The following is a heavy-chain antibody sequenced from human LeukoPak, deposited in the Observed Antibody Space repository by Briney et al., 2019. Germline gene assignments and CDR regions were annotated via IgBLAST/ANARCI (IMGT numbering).Heavy chain of an antibody. CDR2: ISAYNGNT. J-gene: IGHJ4*02. CDR1: GYTFTSYG. D-gene: IGHD3-10*01. Sequence: ASVKVSCKASGYTFTSYGISWVRQAPGQGLEWMGWISAYNGNTNYAQKLQGRVTMTTDTSTSTAYMELSSLRSEDTAVYYCARVTTMVRGVIPFDYWGQGTLVTVSS. CDR3: ARVTTMVRGVIPFDY. V-gene: IGHV1-18*01.